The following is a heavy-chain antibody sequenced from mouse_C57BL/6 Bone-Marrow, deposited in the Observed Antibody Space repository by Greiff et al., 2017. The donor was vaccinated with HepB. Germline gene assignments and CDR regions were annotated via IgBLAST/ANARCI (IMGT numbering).Heavy chain of an antibody. CDR1: GFSLTSYG. J-gene: IGHJ2*01. V-gene: IGHV2-5*01. CDR2: IWRGGST. CDR3: AKNSYYGSSLYYFDY. D-gene: IGHD1-1*01. Sequence: QVQLKESGPGLVQPSQSLSITCTVSGFSLTSYGVHWVRQSPGKGLEWLGVIWRGGSTDYNAAFMSRLSITKDNSKSQVFFKMNSLQADDTAIYYCAKNSYYGSSLYYFDYWGQGTTLTVSS.